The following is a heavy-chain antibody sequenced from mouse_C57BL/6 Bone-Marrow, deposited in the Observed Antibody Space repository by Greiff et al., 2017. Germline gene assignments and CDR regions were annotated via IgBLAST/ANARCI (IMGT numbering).Heavy chain of an antibody. J-gene: IGHJ4*01. CDR3: ARRYYAMDY. Sequence: QVQLKQSGAELAKPGASVKMSCKASGYTFTSYWMHWVKQRPGQGLEWIGYINPSSGYTKYNQKFKDKATLTADKSSSTAYMQLSSVTYEDSAVYYCARRYYAMDYWGQGTSVTVSS. CDR2: INPSSGYT. CDR1: GYTFTSYW. V-gene: IGHV1-7*01.